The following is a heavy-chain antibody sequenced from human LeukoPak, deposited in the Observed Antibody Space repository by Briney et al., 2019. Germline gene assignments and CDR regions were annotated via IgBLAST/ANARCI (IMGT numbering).Heavy chain of an antibody. CDR3: ARGLITVTTSDAFDI. Sequence: SETLSLTCTVSGGSISSYYWSWIRQPAGKGLEWIGRIYTSGSTNYNPSLKSRVTMSVDTSKNQFSLKLSSVTAADTAVYYCARGLITVTTSDAFDIWGQGIMVTVSS. J-gene: IGHJ3*02. V-gene: IGHV4-4*07. CDR2: IYTSGST. D-gene: IGHD4-17*01. CDR1: GGSISSYY.